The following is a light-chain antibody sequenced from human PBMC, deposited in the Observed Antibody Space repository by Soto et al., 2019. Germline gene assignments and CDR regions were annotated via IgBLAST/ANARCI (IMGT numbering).Light chain of an antibody. J-gene: IGKJ2*01. CDR3: QQYGSSPMYT. CDR1: QSVSSSY. Sequence: EIVLTQSPGTLSLSPGERATLSCRANQSVSSSYLAWYQQKPGQAPRLLIYGASGRATGIPDRFSGSGSGTDFTLTISRLEPEDFAVYYCQQYGSSPMYTFGQGTKLEIK. V-gene: IGKV3-20*01. CDR2: GAS.